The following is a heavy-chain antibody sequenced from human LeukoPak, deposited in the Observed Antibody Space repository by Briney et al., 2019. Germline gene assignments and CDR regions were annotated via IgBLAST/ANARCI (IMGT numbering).Heavy chain of an antibody. V-gene: IGHV4-34*01. J-gene: IGHJ6*04. CDR2: INHSGST. CDR1: GGSFSGYY. Sequence: SETLSLTCAVYGGSFSGYYWSWIRQPPEKGLEWIGEINHSGSTNYNPSLKSRVTISVDTSKNQFYLKLSSVTAADTAVYYCARGSGSYYYYYGMDVWGKGTTVTVSS. CDR3: ARGSGSYYYYYGMDV. D-gene: IGHD1-26*01.